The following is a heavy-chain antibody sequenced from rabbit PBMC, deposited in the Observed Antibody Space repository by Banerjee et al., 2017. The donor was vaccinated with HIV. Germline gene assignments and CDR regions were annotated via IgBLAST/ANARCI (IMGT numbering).Heavy chain of an antibody. CDR3: ARCVAGDAAFNL. CDR2: IYAGSSGST. J-gene: IGHJ4*01. CDR1: GFSFSSSYD. Sequence: QEQLVESGGDLVKPGASLTLTCTASGFSFSSSYDMCWVRQAPGKGLEWIACIYAGSSGSTYYARWAKGRFTISKTSSTTVTLQMTSLTAADTATYFCARCVAGDAAFNLWGPGTLVTVS. V-gene: IGHV1S45*01. D-gene: IGHD6-1*01.